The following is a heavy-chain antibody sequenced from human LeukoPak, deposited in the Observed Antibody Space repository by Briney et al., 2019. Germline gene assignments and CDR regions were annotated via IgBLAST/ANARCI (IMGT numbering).Heavy chain of an antibody. CDR2: INSNSGGT. Sequence: ASVKVSCKASGYTLTSYGISWVRQAPGQGLEWMGWINSNSGGTNYAQKFQGRVTMTRDTPISTAYMELTRLRSDDTAVYYCARHSPGLGPNNYNYVYWGQGTLVTVSS. J-gene: IGHJ4*02. CDR3: ARHSPGLGPNNYNYVY. CDR1: GYTLTSYG. V-gene: IGHV1-2*02. D-gene: IGHD5-24*01.